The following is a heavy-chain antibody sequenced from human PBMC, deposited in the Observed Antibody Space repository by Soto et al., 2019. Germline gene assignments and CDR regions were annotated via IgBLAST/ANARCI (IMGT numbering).Heavy chain of an antibody. J-gene: IGHJ6*02. Sequence: EVQLLESGGGLVQPGGSLRLSCAASGFTFSSYAMSWVRQAPGKGLEWVSAISGSGGSTYYADSVKGRFTISRDNSKNTLYLQRNSLRAEDTAVYYCAKQGYCTNGVCYNPYGMDVWGQGTTVTVSS. CDR2: ISGSGGST. CDR3: AKQGYCTNGVCYNPYGMDV. D-gene: IGHD2-8*01. V-gene: IGHV3-23*01. CDR1: GFTFSSYA.